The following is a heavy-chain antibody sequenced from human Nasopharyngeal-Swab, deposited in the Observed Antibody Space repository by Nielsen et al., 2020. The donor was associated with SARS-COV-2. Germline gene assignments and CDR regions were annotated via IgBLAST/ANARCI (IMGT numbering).Heavy chain of an antibody. CDR2: IYYSGST. V-gene: IGHV4-39*01. D-gene: IGHD1-26*01. J-gene: IGHJ2*01. CDR1: GGSISSSSYY. CDR3: ARSYEWELLTDWYFDL. Sequence: SETLSPTCTVSGGSISSSSYYWGWIRQPPGKGLEWIGSIYYSGSTYYNPSLKSRVTISVDTSKNQFSLKLSSVTAADTAVYYCARSYEWELLTDWYFDLWGRGTLVTVSS.